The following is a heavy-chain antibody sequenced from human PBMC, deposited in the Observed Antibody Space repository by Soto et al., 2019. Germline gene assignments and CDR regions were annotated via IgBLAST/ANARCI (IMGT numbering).Heavy chain of an antibody. V-gene: IGHV4-39*01. CDR3: ARVAGRAAAGY. J-gene: IGHJ4*02. CDR1: GVSISSSRHY. CDR2: VYSSGTT. D-gene: IGHD6-13*01. Sequence: SETLSLTCTVSGVSISSSRHYWGWIRQPPGRGLEYIGTVYSSGTTYYNPSLKSRLTISIDTSKNQFSLNLSSVTAADTAVYYCARVAGRAAAGYWGQGTLVTVSS.